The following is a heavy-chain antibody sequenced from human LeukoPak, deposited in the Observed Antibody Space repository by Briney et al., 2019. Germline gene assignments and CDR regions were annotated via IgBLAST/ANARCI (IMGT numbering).Heavy chain of an antibody. Sequence: GGSLRLSCAASGFTFSNYRMHWVRDAPGKGLVWVSRINSNGINTSSAYSVKSRFTISKDNDKNSLKMQMISLRAEDMAVYYCARDLGQYYDKSYNWFDPWGQGTLVTVSS. V-gene: IGHV3-74*01. CDR2: INSNGINT. D-gene: IGHD3-22*01. CDR3: ARDLGQYYDKSYNWFDP. J-gene: IGHJ5*02. CDR1: GFTFSNYR.